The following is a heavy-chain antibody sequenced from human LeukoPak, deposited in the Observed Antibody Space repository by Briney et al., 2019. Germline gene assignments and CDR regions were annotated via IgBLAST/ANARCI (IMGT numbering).Heavy chain of an antibody. J-gene: IGHJ4*02. D-gene: IGHD3-10*01. Sequence: SETLSLTCAVYGGSFSGYYWSWIRQPPGKGLEWIGEINHSGSTNYNPSLKSRVTISVDTSKNQFSLKLSSVTAADTAVYYCARGSWGYYGSGSYYRFGAGRYYFDYWGQGTLVTVSS. CDR1: GGSFSGYY. CDR3: ARGSWGYYGSGSYYRFGAGRYYFDY. CDR2: INHSGST. V-gene: IGHV4-34*01.